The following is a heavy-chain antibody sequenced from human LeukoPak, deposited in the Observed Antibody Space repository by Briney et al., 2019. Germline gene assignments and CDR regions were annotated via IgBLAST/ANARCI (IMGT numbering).Heavy chain of an antibody. CDR3: ARLISTDSSGLLLYFQH. CDR2: INHSGST. J-gene: IGHJ1*01. Sequence: SETLSLTCAVYGGSFSGYYWSWIRQPPGKGPEWIGEINHSGSTNYNPSLKSRVTISVDTSKNQFSLKLSSVTAADTAVYYCARLISTDSSGLLLYFQHWGQGTLVTVSS. D-gene: IGHD3-22*01. V-gene: IGHV4-34*01. CDR1: GGSFSGYY.